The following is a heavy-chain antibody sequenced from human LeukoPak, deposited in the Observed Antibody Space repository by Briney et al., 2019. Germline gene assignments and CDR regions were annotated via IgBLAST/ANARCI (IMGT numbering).Heavy chain of an antibody. J-gene: IGHJ4*02. V-gene: IGHV5-51*01. CDR2: IYPGDSDT. D-gene: IGHD6-6*01. Sequence: GESLKISCKGSGYSFTSNWIGWVRQMPGKGLEWMGIIYPGDSDTRYRPSYQGQVTISADRSINTAYLQWSSLKASDTAMYYCARHVGEYSRSPFDCWGQGTLVTVSS. CDR1: GYSFTSNW. CDR3: ARHVGEYSRSPFDC.